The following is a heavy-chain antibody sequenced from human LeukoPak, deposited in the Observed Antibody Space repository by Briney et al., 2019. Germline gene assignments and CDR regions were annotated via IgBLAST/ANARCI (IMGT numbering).Heavy chain of an antibody. CDR2: ISSSSSYI. V-gene: IGHV3-21*04. D-gene: IGHD6-13*01. CDR1: GFTFSSYS. J-gene: IGHJ4*02. CDR3: AKATLGATAAGTTSLFDY. Sequence: GGSLRLSCAASGFTFSSYSMDWVRQAPGKGLEWVSSISSSSSYIYYADSVKGRFTISRDNAKNSLYLQMNSLRAEDTALYYCAKATLGATAAGTTSLFDYWGQGTLVTVSS.